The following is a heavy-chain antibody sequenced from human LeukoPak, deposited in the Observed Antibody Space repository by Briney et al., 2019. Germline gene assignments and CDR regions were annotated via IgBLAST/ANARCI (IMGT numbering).Heavy chain of an antibody. CDR3: AKCEYSSDAFDI. CDR1: GFTFSSYG. J-gene: IGHJ3*02. D-gene: IGHD6-6*01. V-gene: IGHV3-30*18. Sequence: PGRSLRLSCAASGFTFSSYGMHWVRQAPGKGLEWVAVISYDGSNKYYADSVKGRFTISRDNSKNTLYLQMNSLRAEDTAVYYCAKCEYSSDAFDIWGQGTMVTVSS. CDR2: ISYDGSNK.